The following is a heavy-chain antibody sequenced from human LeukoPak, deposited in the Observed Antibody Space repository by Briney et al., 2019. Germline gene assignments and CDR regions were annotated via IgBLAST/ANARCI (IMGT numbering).Heavy chain of an antibody. CDR2: ISYYGSNK. Sequence: VAVISYYGSNKYHADSVKGRFTISRDNSKNTLYLQINNLRAEDTAVYYCAKEPTHQWYLDLWGRGTQVTVSS. V-gene: IGHV3-30*18. J-gene: IGHJ2*01. D-gene: IGHD2-2*01. CDR3: AKEPTHQWYLDL.